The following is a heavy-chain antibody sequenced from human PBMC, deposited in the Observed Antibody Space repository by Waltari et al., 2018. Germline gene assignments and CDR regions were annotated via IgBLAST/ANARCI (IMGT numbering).Heavy chain of an antibody. CDR2: ISYDGSNK. CDR3: ARGRVISGVLDY. Sequence: QVQLVESGGGVVQPGRSLRLSCAASGFTFSSYAMHWVRQAPGKGLEWVAVISYDGSNKYYADSVKGRFTISRDNSKNTLYLQMNSLRAEDTAVYYCARGRVISGVLDYWGQGTLVTVSS. D-gene: IGHD3-10*01. J-gene: IGHJ4*02. CDR1: GFTFSSYA. V-gene: IGHV3-30-3*01.